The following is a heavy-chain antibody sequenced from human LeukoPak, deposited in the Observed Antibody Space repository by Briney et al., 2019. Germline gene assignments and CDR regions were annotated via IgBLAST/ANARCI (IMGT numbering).Heavy chain of an antibody. CDR2: IWYDGSNK. D-gene: IGHD3-10*01. CDR1: GFTFSSYG. CDR3: AREGRPYYYYGMDV. V-gene: IGHV3-33*01. Sequence: PTGGSLRLSCAASGFTFSSYGMHWVRQAPGKGLEWVAVIWYDGSNKYYADSVKGRFTISRDNSKNTLYLQMNSLRAEDTAVYYCAREGRPYYYYGMDVWGQGTTVTVSS. J-gene: IGHJ6*02.